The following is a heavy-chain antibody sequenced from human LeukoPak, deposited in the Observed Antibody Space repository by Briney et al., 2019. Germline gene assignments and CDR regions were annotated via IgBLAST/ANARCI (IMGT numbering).Heavy chain of an antibody. CDR2: ISGSGGST. CDR1: GFTFSSYA. Sequence: GGSLRLSCAASGFTFSSYAMSWVRQAPGKGLEWVSAISGSGGSTYYADSVKGRFTISRDNSKNTLYLQMNSLRAEDTAVYYCAKEVFPYYYDGSGYSRQTFDYWGQGTLVTVSS. J-gene: IGHJ4*02. D-gene: IGHD3-22*01. CDR3: AKEVFPYYYDGSGYSRQTFDY. V-gene: IGHV3-23*01.